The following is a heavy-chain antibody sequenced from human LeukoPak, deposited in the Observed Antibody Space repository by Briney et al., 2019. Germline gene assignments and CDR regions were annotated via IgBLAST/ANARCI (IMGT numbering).Heavy chain of an antibody. V-gene: IGHV3-23*01. Sequence: GGSLRLSCAASGFTFSSYAMSWVRQAPGKGLGWVSAISGSGGSTYYADSVKGRFTISRDNSKNTLYLQMNSLRAEDTAVYYCARDGIVVVPAVNWFDPWGQGTLVTVSS. CDR2: ISGSGGST. CDR3: ARDGIVVVPAVNWFDP. J-gene: IGHJ5*02. D-gene: IGHD2-2*01. CDR1: GFTFSSYA.